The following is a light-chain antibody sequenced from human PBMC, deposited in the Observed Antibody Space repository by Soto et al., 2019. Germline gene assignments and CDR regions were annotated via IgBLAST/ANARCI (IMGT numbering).Light chain of an antibody. Sequence: EIVLTQSPATLSLSPGERATLSCRASQSVSSYLAWYQQKPGQGPSLLIYDASARATGIPARFSGSGSGTDFTLTISSLEPEDFAVYYCQQRSNLMYTFGQGTKLEIK. CDR3: QQRSNLMYT. J-gene: IGKJ2*01. CDR2: DAS. V-gene: IGKV3-11*01. CDR1: QSVSSY.